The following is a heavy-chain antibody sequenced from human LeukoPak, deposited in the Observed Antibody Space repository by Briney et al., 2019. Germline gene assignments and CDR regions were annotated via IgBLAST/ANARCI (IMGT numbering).Heavy chain of an antibody. Sequence: PSETLSLTCTVSGGSISSYYWNWIRQPRGKGLEWIGYIYYSGSTNCNPSVKSRVAMSVDTSKKQFSLKLSSLTAADTAVYYCARGGTAVIAPYAFDIWGQGTMVTVSS. CDR2: IYYSGST. D-gene: IGHD4-23*01. J-gene: IGHJ3*02. CDR1: GGSISSYY. CDR3: ARGGTAVIAPYAFDI. V-gene: IGHV4-59*01.